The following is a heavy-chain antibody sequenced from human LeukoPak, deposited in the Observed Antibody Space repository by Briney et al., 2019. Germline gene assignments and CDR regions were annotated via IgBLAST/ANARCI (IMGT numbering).Heavy chain of an antibody. CDR1: GFSISSGGYS. J-gene: IGHJ5*02. CDR3: ARGIQEDYYDSSGYYYSWFDP. V-gene: IGHV4-30-2*01. CDR2: LYHSGST. Sequence: SETLSLTCAVSGFSISSGGYSWRWIRQPPGKGLEWIGYLYHSGSTYYNPSLKSRVTISVDRSKNQFSLKLSSVTAADTAVYYCARGIQEDYYDSSGYYYSWFDPWGQGTLVTVSS. D-gene: IGHD3-22*01.